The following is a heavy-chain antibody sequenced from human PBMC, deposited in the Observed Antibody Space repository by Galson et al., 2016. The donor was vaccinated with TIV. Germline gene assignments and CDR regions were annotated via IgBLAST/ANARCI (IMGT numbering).Heavy chain of an antibody. CDR3: AKDRVKTVFGAGSFDF. V-gene: IGHV3-23*01. CDR1: GFTFTTYA. Sequence: SLRLSCAASGFTFTTYAMNWVRQAPGKGLEWVSSISFTGGSTYYADSVKGRFTVSRDNSKNTVYLQMNRLRTDDTATYFCAKDRVKTVFGAGSFDFWGQGTRFTVSS. CDR2: ISFTGGST. D-gene: IGHD3-3*01. J-gene: IGHJ4*02.